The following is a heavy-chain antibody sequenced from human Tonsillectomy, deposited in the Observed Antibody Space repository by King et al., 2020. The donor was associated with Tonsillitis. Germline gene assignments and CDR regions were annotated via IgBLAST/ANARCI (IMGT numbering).Heavy chain of an antibody. V-gene: IGHV5-51*01. Sequence: QLVQSGAEVKKPGESLKISCKGSGYSFTSYWIGWVRQMPGKGLEWMGIIYPGDSGTRYSPSFQGQVTISADKSISTAYLQWSSLKASDTAMYYCASSLGYCSGGSCYPDAFYIWGQGTMVTVSS. CDR3: ASSLGYCSGGSCYPDAFYI. CDR1: GYSFTSYW. J-gene: IGHJ3*02. D-gene: IGHD2-15*01. CDR2: IYPGDSGT.